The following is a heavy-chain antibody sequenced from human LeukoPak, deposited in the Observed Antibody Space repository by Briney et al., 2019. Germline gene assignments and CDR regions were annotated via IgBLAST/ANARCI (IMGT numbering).Heavy chain of an antibody. Sequence: GASVKVSCKASGYIFTTNSLVWVRQDPGQGLEWMGWINTNTGNPTYAQGFTGRFVFSLDTSVSTAYLQIGSLKPEDSAVYYCTRAVGSGYTTDAWGQGTTVTVSS. V-gene: IGHV7-4-1*01. D-gene: IGHD5-12*01. J-gene: IGHJ6*02. CDR2: INTNTGNP. CDR3: TRAVGSGYTTDA. CDR1: GYIFTTNS.